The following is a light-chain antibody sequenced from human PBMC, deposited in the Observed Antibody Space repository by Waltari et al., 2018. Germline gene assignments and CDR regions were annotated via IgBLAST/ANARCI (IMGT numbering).Light chain of an antibody. CDR3: GTWDGSLSAWL. CDR2: EKY. V-gene: IGLV1-51*02. J-gene: IGLJ2*01. CDR1: SSNIGNNL. Sequence: QSVLTQPPSVSAAPGQRVTISCSGSSSNIGNNLVSWYQQFPGTVPKLLIDEKYQRPSGIPDRFSGSKSGTSATLTITGLQTGDEAEYYCGTWDGSLSAWLFGGGTKLTVL.